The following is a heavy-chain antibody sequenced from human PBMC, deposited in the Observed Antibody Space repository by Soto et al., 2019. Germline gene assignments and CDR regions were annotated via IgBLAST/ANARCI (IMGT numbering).Heavy chain of an antibody. Sequence: PGGSLRLSCAAFGLTISGKKYVAWVRQAPGKGLEWVSALYDVDGSFYADSVKGRFTTSSDNAENSVYLQMNSLRAEDTGVYYCARRPENFWSGYPEAFDFWGPGTLVTVSS. J-gene: IGHJ4*02. D-gene: IGHD3-3*01. CDR2: LYDVDGS. CDR1: GLTISGKKY. CDR3: ARRPENFWSGYPEAFDF. V-gene: IGHV3-66*01.